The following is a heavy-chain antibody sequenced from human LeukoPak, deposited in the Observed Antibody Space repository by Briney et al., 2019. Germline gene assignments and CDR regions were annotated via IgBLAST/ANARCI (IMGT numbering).Heavy chain of an antibody. CDR1: GYTFTGYY. V-gene: IGHV1-2*06. CDR2: INPNSGGT. J-gene: IGHJ4*02. CDR3: ARDFPTSIAAAGTDY. Sequence: ASVKVSCKASGYTFTGYYIHWVRQAPGQGLEWMGRINPNSGGTNYAQKFQGRVTMTRDTSISTAYMELSRLRSDDTAVYYCARDFPTSIAAAGTDYWGQGTLVTVSS. D-gene: IGHD6-13*01.